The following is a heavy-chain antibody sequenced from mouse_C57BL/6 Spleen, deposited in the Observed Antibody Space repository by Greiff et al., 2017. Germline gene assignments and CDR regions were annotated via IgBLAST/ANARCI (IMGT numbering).Heavy chain of an antibody. J-gene: IGHJ2*01. Sequence: QVQLQQPGAELVKPGASVKLSCKASGYTFTSYWMHWVKQRPGQGLEWIGMIHPTSGSTNYNEKFKSKATLTVDKSSSTAYMQLSSLTSEDSAVYYCARGTTVVAPRFDCWSRGTTLTVSS. V-gene: IGHV1-64*01. CDR3: ARGTTVVAPRFDC. CDR1: GYTFTSYW. D-gene: IGHD1-1*01. CDR2: IHPTSGST.